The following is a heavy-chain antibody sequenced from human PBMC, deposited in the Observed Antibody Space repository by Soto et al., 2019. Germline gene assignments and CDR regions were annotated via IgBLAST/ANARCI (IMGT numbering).Heavy chain of an antibody. CDR2: IDYNGVT. CDR1: GGSIYRSGYY. Sequence: PSETLSLTCTVSGGSIYRSGYYWGWIRQPPGRGLEWIGNIDYNGVTYSNPSLKSRVTISRDTSKNQFSLKLTSVTAADTALYYCGKVLVGATGHTDSDPWGPGTLVT. CDR3: GKVLVGATGHTDSDP. J-gene: IGHJ5*02. V-gene: IGHV4-39*01. D-gene: IGHD2-15*01.